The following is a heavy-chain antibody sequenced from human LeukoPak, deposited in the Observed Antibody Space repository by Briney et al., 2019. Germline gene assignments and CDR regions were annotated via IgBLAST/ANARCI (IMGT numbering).Heavy chain of an antibody. D-gene: IGHD6-6*01. J-gene: IGHJ5*02. CDR1: GGSISSSSYY. V-gene: IGHV4-39*01. Sequence: SETLSLTCTVSGGSISSSSYYWGWIRQPPGKGLEWIGSIYYSGSAYYNPSLKSRVTISVDTSKNQFSLKLSSVTAADTAVYYCARRSSSSPTPYWFDPWGQGTLVTVSS. CDR2: IYYSGSA. CDR3: ARRSSSSPTPYWFDP.